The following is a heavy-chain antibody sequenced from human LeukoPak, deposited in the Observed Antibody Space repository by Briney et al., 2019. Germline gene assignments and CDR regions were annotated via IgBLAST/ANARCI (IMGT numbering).Heavy chain of an antibody. CDR3: ATLGGSGYTPY. CDR1: GGTFSSYA. D-gene: IGHD3-22*01. CDR2: IIPIFGTA. V-gene: IGHV1-69*13. J-gene: IGHJ4*02. Sequence: GASVKVSCKASGGTFSSYAISWVRQAPGQGLEWMGGIIPIFGTANYAQKFQGRVTITADESTSTAYMELSSLRSEDTAVYYCATLGGSGYTPYWGQGTLVTVSS.